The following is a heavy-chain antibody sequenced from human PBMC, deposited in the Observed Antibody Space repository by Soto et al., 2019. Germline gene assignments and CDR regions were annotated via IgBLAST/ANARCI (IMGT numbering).Heavy chain of an antibody. D-gene: IGHD5-12*01. V-gene: IGHV3-74*01. Sequence: GGSLRLSCVASGFTFSSYWMHWVRQAPGKGLVWVSRINSDGSRTTYADSVKGRFTISRDNAKNTLYLQMNSLSAEDTAVYFCAKGYSGYDYANWGQGSLVTVSS. CDR1: GFTFSSYW. CDR3: AKGYSGYDYAN. J-gene: IGHJ4*02. CDR2: INSDGSRT.